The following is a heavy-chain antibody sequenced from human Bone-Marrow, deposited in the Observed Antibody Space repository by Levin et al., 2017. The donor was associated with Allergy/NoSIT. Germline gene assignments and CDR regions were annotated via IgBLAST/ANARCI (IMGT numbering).Heavy chain of an antibody. CDR2: ISYDGSNK. J-gene: IGHJ4*02. Sequence: PGGSLRLSCAASGFTFSSYAMHWVRQAPGKGLEWVAVISYDGSNKYYADSVKGRFTISRDNSKNTLYLQMNSLRAEDTAVYYCARDDANLTPEAAADCPDYWGQGTLVTVSS. CDR1: GFTFSSYA. V-gene: IGHV3-30*04. CDR3: ARDDANLTPEAAADCPDY. D-gene: IGHD6-13*01.